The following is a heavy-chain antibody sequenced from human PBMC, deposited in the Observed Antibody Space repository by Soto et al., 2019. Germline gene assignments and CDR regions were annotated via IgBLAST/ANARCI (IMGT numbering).Heavy chain of an antibody. J-gene: IGHJ6*02. Sequence: GSISSGGYYWSWIRQHPGKGLEWIGYIYYSGSTYYNPSLKSRVTISVDTSKNQFSLKLSSVTAADTAVYYCARDVMYYYGSGSYYNYYYYGMDVWGQGTTVT. CDR2: IYYSGST. V-gene: IGHV4-31*02. CDR1: GSISSGGYY. CDR3: ARDVMYYYGSGSYYNYYYYGMDV. D-gene: IGHD3-10*01.